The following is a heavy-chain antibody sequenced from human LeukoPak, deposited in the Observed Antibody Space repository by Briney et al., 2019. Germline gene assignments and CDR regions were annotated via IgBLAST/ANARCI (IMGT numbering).Heavy chain of an antibody. J-gene: IGHJ4*02. V-gene: IGHV3-23*01. Sequence: GGSPRLSCATSGFSFSSYAMSWVRQAPGKGLEWVSAMSSSDDGRYYAASVRGRFTISRDTSRSTLYLQMNSLRAEDAAVYYCAKAPVTSCRGALCYPFDYWGQGTLVTVSS. CDR2: MSSSDDGR. CDR1: GFSFSSYA. D-gene: IGHD2-15*01. CDR3: AKAPVTSCRGALCYPFDY.